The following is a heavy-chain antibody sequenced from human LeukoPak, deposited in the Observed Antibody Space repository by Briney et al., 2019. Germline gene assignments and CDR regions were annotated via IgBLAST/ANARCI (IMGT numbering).Heavy chain of an antibody. V-gene: IGHV3-30*03. J-gene: IGHJ6*02. CDR3: ARDLSVTAPNYYGMDV. CDR1: GFTFSSYG. CDR2: ISFDGSNK. Sequence: PGGSLRLSCAASGFTFSSYGMHWVRQAPGKGLEWVAVISFDGSNKFYTESVKGRCTISRDNAMNTVYLQMSSLRAEDTAVYYCARDLSVTAPNYYGMDVWGQGTTVTVSS. D-gene: IGHD2-21*02.